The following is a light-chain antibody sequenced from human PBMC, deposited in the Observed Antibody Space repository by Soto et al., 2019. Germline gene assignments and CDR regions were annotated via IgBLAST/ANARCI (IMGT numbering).Light chain of an antibody. CDR3: SSYTSSGV. CDR1: SGDLGHNY. J-gene: IGLJ3*02. CDR2: EAT. Sequence: QSALTQPASVSGSPGQSITISCTGTSGDLGHNYVSWYQQHAGKVPKLIIYEATIRPSGVSARFSGSKSGNTASLTISGLQAEDEADYYCSSYTSSGVFGGGTKVTVL. V-gene: IGLV2-14*01.